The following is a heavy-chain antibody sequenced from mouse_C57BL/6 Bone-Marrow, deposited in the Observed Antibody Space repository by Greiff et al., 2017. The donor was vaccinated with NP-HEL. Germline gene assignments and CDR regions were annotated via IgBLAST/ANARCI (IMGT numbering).Heavy chain of an antibody. Sequence: QVQLQQSGAELVKPGASVKVSCKASGYTFTSYWMHWVKQRPGQGLEWIGRIHPSDRDTNYNQKFKGKATLTVDKSSSTAYMQLSSLTSEDSAVYYCAINDYDVYAMDYWGQGTSVTVAS. J-gene: IGHJ4*01. V-gene: IGHV1-74*01. CDR1: GYTFTSYW. CDR3: AINDYDVYAMDY. D-gene: IGHD2-4*01. CDR2: IHPSDRDT.